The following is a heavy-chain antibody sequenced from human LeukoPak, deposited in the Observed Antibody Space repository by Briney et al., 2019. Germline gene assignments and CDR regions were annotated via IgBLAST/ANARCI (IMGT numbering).Heavy chain of an antibody. CDR1: GFTFSSYG. V-gene: IGHV3-30*18. CDR2: ISYDGSNK. J-gene: IGHJ6*02. D-gene: IGHD1-26*01. CDR3: AKVLPSHPQSNSLHYYYYGMDV. Sequence: PGGSLRLSCAASGFTFSSYGMHWVRQAPGKGLEWVAVISYDGSNKYYADSVKGRFTISRDNSKNTLYLQMNSLRAEDTAVYYCAKVLPSHPQSNSLHYYYYGMDVWGQGTTVTVSS.